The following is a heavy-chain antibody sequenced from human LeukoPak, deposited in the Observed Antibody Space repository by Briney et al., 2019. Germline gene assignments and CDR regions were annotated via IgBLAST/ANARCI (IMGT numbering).Heavy chain of an antibody. J-gene: IGHJ4*02. D-gene: IGHD4-17*01. Sequence: PSETLSLTCTVSGGSISSYYWSWLRQLPGKGLEWIGYIYYSGSTNYNPSLKSRVTISVDTSKNQFSLKLSSVTAADTAVYYCARHFDYGDADYFDYWGQGTLVTVSS. CDR2: IYYSGST. CDR1: GGSISSYY. V-gene: IGHV4-59*08. CDR3: ARHFDYGDADYFDY.